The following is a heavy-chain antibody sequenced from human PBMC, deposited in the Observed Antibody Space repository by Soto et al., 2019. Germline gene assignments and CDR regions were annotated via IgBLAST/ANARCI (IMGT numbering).Heavy chain of an antibody. Sequence: GGSQRHSWAAAGFNFSTYSMNWVRQAPGKGLEWVSHISTRSSTIYYADSVKGRFTISRDNAENSLYLAMNSLRVEDTAVYYCVRGRPFDSGYDYWFDSWGQGTLVTVSS. CDR2: ISTRSSTI. J-gene: IGHJ5*01. CDR3: VRGRPFDSGYDYWFDS. D-gene: IGHD5-12*01. V-gene: IGHV3-48*01. CDR1: GFNFSTYS.